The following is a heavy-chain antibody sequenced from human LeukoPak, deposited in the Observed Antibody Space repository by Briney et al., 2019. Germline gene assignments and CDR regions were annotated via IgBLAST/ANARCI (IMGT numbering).Heavy chain of an antibody. Sequence: GGSLRLSCAASGFTFSSYSMNWVRQAPGKGLEWVSSISSSSTYIYYAEDSVKGRFTISRDNSKNTLHLQMNSLRAEDTAVYYCYLIVRTHIDYWGQGTLVTVSS. CDR2: ISSSSTYI. J-gene: IGHJ4*02. D-gene: IGHD2/OR15-2a*01. CDR3: YLIVRTHIDY. CDR1: GFTFSSYS. V-gene: IGHV3-21*01.